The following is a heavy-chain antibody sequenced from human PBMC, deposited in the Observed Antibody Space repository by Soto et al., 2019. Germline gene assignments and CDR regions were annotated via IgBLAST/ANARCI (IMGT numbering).Heavy chain of an antibody. D-gene: IGHD1-1*01. CDR1: GYIFTNNW. V-gene: IGHV5-51*01. CDR2: MDPSDSDT. Sequence: GESLKISCKASGYIFTNNWITWVRQMPGKGLEWMGRMDPSDSDTRYSPSFQGQVTISADKSISTAYLQWSSLKASDTAMYYCARWGDSNDGNYYGMDVWGQGTTVTVSS. J-gene: IGHJ6*02. CDR3: ARWGDSNDGNYYGMDV.